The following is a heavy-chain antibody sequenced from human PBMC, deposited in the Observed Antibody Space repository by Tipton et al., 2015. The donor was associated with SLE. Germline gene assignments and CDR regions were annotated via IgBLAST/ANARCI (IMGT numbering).Heavy chain of an antibody. CDR1: GFTFSSYA. CDR2: ISSNGGST. Sequence: SLRLSCSASGFTFSSYAMHWVRQAPGKGLEYVSAISSNGGSTYYADSVKGRFTISRDNSKNTLYLQMSSLRAEDTAVYYCVKGLKPRSGIRGYSSSADYWGQGTLVTVSS. V-gene: IGHV3-64D*06. D-gene: IGHD6-6*01. J-gene: IGHJ4*02. CDR3: VKGLKPRSGIRGYSSSADY.